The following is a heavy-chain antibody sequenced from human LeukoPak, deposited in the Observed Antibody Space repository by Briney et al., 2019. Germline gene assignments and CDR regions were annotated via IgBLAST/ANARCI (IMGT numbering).Heavy chain of an antibody. CDR1: GGSFSGYY. Sequence: SETLSLTCAVYGGSFSGYYWSWIRQPPGKGLEWIGEINHSGSTNYIPSLKSRVTISVDTSKNQFSLKLSSVTAADTAVYYCARTSYDYVWGSYRPLYYFDYWGQGTLVTVSS. J-gene: IGHJ4*02. CDR3: ARTSYDYVWGSYRPLYYFDY. D-gene: IGHD3-16*02. V-gene: IGHV4-34*01. CDR2: INHSGST.